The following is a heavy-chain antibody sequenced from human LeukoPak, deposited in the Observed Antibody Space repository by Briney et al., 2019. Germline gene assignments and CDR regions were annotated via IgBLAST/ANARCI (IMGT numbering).Heavy chain of an antibody. CDR1: GGSISSYY. CDR3: ARQRGGGWFGELVYAFDI. CDR2: IYYSGST. Sequence: SETLSLTCTVSGGSISSYYWSWIRQPPGKGLEWIGYIYYSGSTNYNPSLKSRVTISVDTSKKQFSLKLSSVTAADTAVYYCARQRGGGWFGELVYAFDIWGQGTMVTVSS. D-gene: IGHD3-10*01. J-gene: IGHJ3*02. V-gene: IGHV4-59*08.